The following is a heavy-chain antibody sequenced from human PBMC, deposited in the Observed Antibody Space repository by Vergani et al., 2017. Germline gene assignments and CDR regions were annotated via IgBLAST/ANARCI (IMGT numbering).Heavy chain of an antibody. CDR1: GFSLSTSGMC. D-gene: IGHD4-17*01. CDR3: ARNVYGGYLGYFDY. J-gene: IGHJ4*02. CDR2: IDWDDDK. Sequence: QVTLRESGPALVKPTQTLTLTCTFSGFSLSTSGMCVSWIRQPPGKALEWLARIDWDDDKYYSTSLKTRLTISKDTSKNQVVLTMTNMDPVDTATYYCARNVYGGYLGYFDYWGQGTLVTVSS. V-gene: IGHV2-70*15.